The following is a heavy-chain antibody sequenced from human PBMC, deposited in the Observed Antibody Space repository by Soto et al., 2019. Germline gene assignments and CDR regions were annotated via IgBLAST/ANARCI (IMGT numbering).Heavy chain of an antibody. CDR1: GFTFSSYG. CDR2: IWYDGSNK. V-gene: IGHV3-33*08. Sequence: VGSLRLSCAASGFTFSSYGMHWVRQAPGKGLEWVAVIWYDGSNKYYADSVKGRFTISRDNSKNTLYLQMNSLRAEDTAVYYCARDLGDSSEYYYYYGMDVWGQGTAVTVSS. CDR3: ARDLGDSSEYYYYYGMDV. J-gene: IGHJ6*02. D-gene: IGHD3-22*01.